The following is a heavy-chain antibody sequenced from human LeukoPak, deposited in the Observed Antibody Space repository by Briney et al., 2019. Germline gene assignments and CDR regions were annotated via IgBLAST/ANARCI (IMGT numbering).Heavy chain of an antibody. CDR1: GYTFTSYG. D-gene: IGHD2-15*01. J-gene: IGHJ4*02. Sequence: ASVKVSCKASGYTFTSYGISWVRQTPGQGLEWMGWISAYNGNTNYAQKLQGRVTMTTDTSTSTAYMELRSLRSDDTAVYYCARGVVVAATLYYFDYWGQGTLVTVSS. CDR3: ARGVVVAATLYYFDY. CDR2: ISAYNGNT. V-gene: IGHV1-18*01.